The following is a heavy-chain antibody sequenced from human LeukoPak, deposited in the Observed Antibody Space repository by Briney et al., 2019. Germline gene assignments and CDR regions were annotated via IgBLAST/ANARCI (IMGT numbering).Heavy chain of an antibody. CDR1: GFTFSSYA. CDR2: VSGSGGTT. CDR3: AKDEGRTGDSGYYYYGMDV. Sequence: GESLRLSCATSGFTFSSYAMSWVRQAPGKGLEWVSSVSGSGGTTYYAGSVKGRFTISRDNSKNTLYLQMNSLRAEDTAVYYCAKDEGRTGDSGYYYYGMDVWGQGTTVTVSS. D-gene: IGHD7-27*01. J-gene: IGHJ6*02. V-gene: IGHV3-23*01.